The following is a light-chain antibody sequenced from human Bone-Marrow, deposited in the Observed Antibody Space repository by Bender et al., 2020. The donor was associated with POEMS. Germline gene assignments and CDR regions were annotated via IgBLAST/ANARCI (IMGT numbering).Light chain of an antibody. V-gene: IGLV1-47*01. Sequence: QSVLTQPPSASGTPGQRVTISFSGLTSNVGSDFVYWYQQLPGAAPKLLIYRSNQLPSGVPDRFSGSRSATSASLAISGLRSEDEAEYYCSTWDDRLNGPIFGGGTKLTVL. CDR3: STWDDRLNGPI. J-gene: IGLJ2*01. CDR2: RSN. CDR1: TSNVGSDF.